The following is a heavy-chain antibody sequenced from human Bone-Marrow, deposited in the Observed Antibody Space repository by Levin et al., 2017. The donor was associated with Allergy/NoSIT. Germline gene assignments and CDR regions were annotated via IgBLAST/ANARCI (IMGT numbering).Heavy chain of an antibody. CDR1: GFTFSSYA. CDR3: AKDGAYGGDYGNDY. CDR2: ISGSGGST. V-gene: IGHV3-23*01. Sequence: GGSLRLSCAASGFTFSSYAMSWVRQAPGKGLEWVSAISGSGGSTYYADSVKGRFTISRDNSKNTLYLQMNSLRAEDTAVYYCAKDGAYGGDYGNDYWGQGTLVTVSS. J-gene: IGHJ4*02. D-gene: IGHD4-17*01.